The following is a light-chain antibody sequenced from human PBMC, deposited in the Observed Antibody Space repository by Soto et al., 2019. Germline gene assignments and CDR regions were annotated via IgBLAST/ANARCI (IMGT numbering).Light chain of an antibody. J-gene: IGKJ3*01. V-gene: IGKV3-15*01. Sequence: EIVMTQSLDTLSVSPGEGATLSCRASQSASNNLAWYQQRPGQAPRLLIYGASTRAPGIPARFSGSGSETEFTLTITSLQSEDFAVYYCQQYHNWPFTFGPGTKVDIK. CDR3: QQYHNWPFT. CDR2: GAS. CDR1: QSASNN.